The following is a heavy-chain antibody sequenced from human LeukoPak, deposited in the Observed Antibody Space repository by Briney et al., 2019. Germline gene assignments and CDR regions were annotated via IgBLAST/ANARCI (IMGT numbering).Heavy chain of an antibody. D-gene: IGHD3-10*01. V-gene: IGHV3-48*04. J-gene: IGHJ6*03. CDR3: ARDAMVRGYYYYYMDV. CDR1: GFTFSSYA. Sequence: GGSLRLSCAAPGFTFSSYAMSWVRQAPGKGLEWVSYIISSGSTIYYADSVKGRFTISRDNAKNSLYLQMNSLRAEDTAVYYCARDAMVRGYYYYYMDVWGKGTTVTVSS. CDR2: IISSGSTI.